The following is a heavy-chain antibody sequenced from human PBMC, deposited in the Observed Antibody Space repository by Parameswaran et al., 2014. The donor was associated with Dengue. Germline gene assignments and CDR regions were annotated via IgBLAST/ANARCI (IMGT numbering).Heavy chain of an antibody. D-gene: IGHD2-15*01. V-gene: IGHV5-51*01. J-gene: IGHJ3*01. Sequence: VRQMPGKGLEWMGIIYPGDSATKYSPSFQGQVTISVDKAFNTAYLQWTSLKSSDTAMYYCAILGDIPYAFDVWGQGTMVTVSS. CDR2: IYPGDSAT. CDR3: AILGDIPYAFDV.